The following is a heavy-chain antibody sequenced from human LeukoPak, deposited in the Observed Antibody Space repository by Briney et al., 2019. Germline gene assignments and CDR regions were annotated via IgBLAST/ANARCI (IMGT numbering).Heavy chain of an antibody. D-gene: IGHD5-12*01. CDR2: INHSGST. CDR3: ARVGSGYDF. V-gene: IGHV4-34*01. CDR1: GGSISSYY. J-gene: IGHJ4*02. Sequence: PSETLSLTCTVSGGSISSYYWSWIRQPPGKGLEWIGEINHSGSTNYNPSLKSRVTISVDTSKNQFSLKLSSVTAADTAVYYCARVGSGYDFWGQGTLVTVSS.